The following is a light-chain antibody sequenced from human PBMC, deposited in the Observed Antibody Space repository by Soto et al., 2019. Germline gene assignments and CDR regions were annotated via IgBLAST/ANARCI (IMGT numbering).Light chain of an antibody. CDR2: GAY. Sequence: ELVMTQSPATLSVSAGDRATLSCRGSQSVSSNLAWYQQKHGQAPRLLIYGAYTRATGIPARFSGSGSGTEFTLTISSLQSADFAVYYCQQHDNWPTITCGQGTRLEIK. CDR3: QQHDNWPTIT. V-gene: IGKV3-15*01. J-gene: IGKJ5*01. CDR1: QSVSSN.